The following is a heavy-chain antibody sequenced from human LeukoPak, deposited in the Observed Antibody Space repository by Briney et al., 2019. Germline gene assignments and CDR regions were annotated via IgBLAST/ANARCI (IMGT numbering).Heavy chain of an antibody. D-gene: IGHD3-16*01. Sequence: EASVKVSCKPSGYTFTGYYIHWVRPAPGQGREWVGWINPNSGGTKYAQKLQGRVTMTRDTSISTAYMERSRLGSDDTAGYCCAREEGDRKKWFDPWGQGTLVTVSS. CDR1: GYTFTGYY. CDR2: INPNSGGT. V-gene: IGHV1-2*02. J-gene: IGHJ5*02. CDR3: AREEGDRKKWFDP.